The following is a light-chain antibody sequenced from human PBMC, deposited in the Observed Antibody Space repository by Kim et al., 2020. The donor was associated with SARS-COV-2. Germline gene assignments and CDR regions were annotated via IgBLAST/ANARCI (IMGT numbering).Light chain of an antibody. Sequence: GQTCALSCSGISSNIGSNAVAWYPQFPGTAPKPLIYSNNARPSGVPARFSGSKSGTSASLAISGLQSEDEADYYCAAWDDTLTGRVFGGGTQLTVL. J-gene: IGLJ3*02. CDR1: SSNIGSNA. V-gene: IGLV1-44*01. CDR2: SNN. CDR3: AAWDDTLTGRV.